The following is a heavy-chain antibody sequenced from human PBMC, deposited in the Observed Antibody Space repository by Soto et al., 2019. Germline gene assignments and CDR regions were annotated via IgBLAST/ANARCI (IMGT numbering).Heavy chain of an antibody. V-gene: IGHV1-8*01. CDR1: GYTFTSYD. D-gene: IGHD3-22*01. CDR3: ARGFITTSLNYYYGMDV. CDR2: MNPNSGNT. Sequence: ASVKVSCKASGYTFTSYDINWVRQATGQGLGWMGWMNPNSGNTGYAQKFQGRVTMTRNTSISTAYMELSSLRSEDTAVYYCARGFITTSLNYYYGMDVWGQGTTVTVSS. J-gene: IGHJ6*02.